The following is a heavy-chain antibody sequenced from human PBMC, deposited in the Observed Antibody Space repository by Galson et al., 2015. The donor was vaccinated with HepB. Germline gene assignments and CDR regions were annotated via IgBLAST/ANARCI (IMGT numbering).Heavy chain of an antibody. V-gene: IGHV3-74*01. CDR3: ARGGYDILTGYYIGTPGDYYYYGMDV. J-gene: IGHJ6*02. CDR2: INSDGSST. D-gene: IGHD3-9*01. Sequence: SLRLSCAASGFTFSSYWMHWVRQAPGKGLVWVSRINSDGSSTSYADSVKGRFTISRDNAKNTLYLQMNSLRAEDTAVYYCARGGYDILTGYYIGTPGDYYYYGMDVWGQGTTVTVSS. CDR1: GFTFSSYW.